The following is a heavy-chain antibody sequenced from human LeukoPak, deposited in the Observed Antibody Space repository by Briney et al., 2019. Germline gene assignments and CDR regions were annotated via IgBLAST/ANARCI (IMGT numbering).Heavy chain of an antibody. V-gene: IGHV3-11*04. CDR3: ARAFRNWFDP. CDR1: GFTCSDYY. CDR2: ISSTGSTI. J-gene: IGHJ5*02. Sequence: GGSLRFSCVGSGFTCSDYYRSWICQAPGKGLEWVSYISSTGSTIYYADHVKGRFTISRDNAKNSLYLQMNSLRAEDTAVYYCARAFRNWFDPWGQGTLVTVSS.